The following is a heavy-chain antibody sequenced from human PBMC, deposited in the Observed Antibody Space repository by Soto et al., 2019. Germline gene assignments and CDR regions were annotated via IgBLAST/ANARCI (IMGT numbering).Heavy chain of an antibody. CDR3: ARVHVMVVAGSTFDY. CDR2: IYHGGTT. Sequence: LSLTCTVSGDSISSGSYWGWIRQPPGEGPEWIASIYHGGTTFYNPPLKSRISISVDTSKNQFSLRLTSVTAADTATYYCARVHVMVVAGSTFDYWGPGTLVTVSS. D-gene: IGHD6-19*01. CDR1: GDSISSGSY. J-gene: IGHJ4*03. V-gene: IGHV4-38-2*02.